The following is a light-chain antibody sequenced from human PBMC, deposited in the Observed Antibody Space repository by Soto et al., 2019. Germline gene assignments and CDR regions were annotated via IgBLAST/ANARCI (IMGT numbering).Light chain of an antibody. Sequence: EILSTQLTRAFSTSPRKRATLSCMACQSVSSSYLAWYQQKPGQAPRLLIHGASSRATGIPDRFSGSGSGTDFTLTISRLEPEDFAVYYCQQYGSSPFTFGPGTKVDNK. CDR1: QSVSSSY. J-gene: IGKJ3*01. CDR2: GAS. CDR3: QQYGSSPFT. V-gene: IGKV3-20*01.